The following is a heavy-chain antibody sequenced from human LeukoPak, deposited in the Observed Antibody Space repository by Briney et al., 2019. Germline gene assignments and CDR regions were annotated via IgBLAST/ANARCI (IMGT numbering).Heavy chain of an antibody. V-gene: IGHV4-30-4*08. Sequence: SETLSLTCTVSGGSISSGDYYWSWIRQPPGKGLEWIGYIYYSGSTYYNPSLKSRVTISVDTSKNQFSLKLSSVTAADTAVYYCARKVLGYGDSSGYYGLYDYWGQGTLVTVSS. J-gene: IGHJ4*02. D-gene: IGHD3-22*01. CDR2: IYYSGST. CDR3: ARKVLGYGDSSGYYGLYDY. CDR1: GGSISSGDYY.